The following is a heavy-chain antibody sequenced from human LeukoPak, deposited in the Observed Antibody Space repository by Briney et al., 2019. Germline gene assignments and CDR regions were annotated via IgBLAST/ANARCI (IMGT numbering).Heavy chain of an antibody. V-gene: IGHV1-2*02. D-gene: IGHD1-26*01. Sequence: GASVKVSCKASGYTFTGYYMHWVRQAPGQGLEWMGWINPNSGGTNYAQKFQGRVTMTRDMSTSTVYMELSSLRSEDTAVYYCARDGGATTVTYYYYYMDVWGKGTTVTISS. CDR1: GYTFTGYY. CDR3: ARDGGATTVTYYYYYMDV. CDR2: INPNSGGT. J-gene: IGHJ6*03.